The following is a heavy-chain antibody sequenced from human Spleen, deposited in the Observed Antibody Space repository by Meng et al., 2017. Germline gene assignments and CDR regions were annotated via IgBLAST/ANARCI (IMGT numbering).Heavy chain of an antibody. J-gene: IGHJ4*02. Sequence: ASVKVSCKASGYTFAAYWIQWVRQAPGQGLEWMGRIDPKNGDTHYAQKFQGRVTMTGDTSISTAYMDLSGLRSDDTAVYYCARDEDISAAGKLFGDYWGQGTLVTVSS. D-gene: IGHD6-13*01. V-gene: IGHV1-2*06. CDR1: GYTFAAYW. CDR3: ARDEDISAAGKLFGDY. CDR2: IDPKNGDT.